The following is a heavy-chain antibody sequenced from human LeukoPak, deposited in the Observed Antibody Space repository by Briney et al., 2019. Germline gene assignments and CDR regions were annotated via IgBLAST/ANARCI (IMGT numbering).Heavy chain of an antibody. J-gene: IGHJ6*02. Sequence: GGSLRLSCAASGFTFSRYGMHWVRQAPGKGLEWVAVIWYDETNKYHADSVKGRFTISRDNSKNTLYLQVNSLRAEDTAVYYCARDYSTTWSYGMDVWGQGTTVTVSS. D-gene: IGHD2-2*01. V-gene: IGHV3-33*01. CDR3: ARDYSTTWSYGMDV. CDR1: GFTFSRYG. CDR2: IWYDETNK.